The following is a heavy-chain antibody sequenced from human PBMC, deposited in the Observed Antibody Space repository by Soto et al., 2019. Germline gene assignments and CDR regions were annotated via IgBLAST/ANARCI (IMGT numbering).Heavy chain of an antibody. CDR2: ISGYNGHT. V-gene: IGHV1-18*01. CDR1: GYTFTSYG. D-gene: IGHD3-3*01. CDR3: ARLDYDFWSGQHDYFDY. J-gene: IGHJ4*02. Sequence: QVQLVQSGAEVKKPGASVKVSCKASGYTFTSYGISWVRQAPGQGLEWMGWISGYNGHTNYAQKLQGRVTMTTNTSTSTAYMELGSLRSDDTAVYDCARLDYDFWSGQHDYFDYWGQGTLVTVSS.